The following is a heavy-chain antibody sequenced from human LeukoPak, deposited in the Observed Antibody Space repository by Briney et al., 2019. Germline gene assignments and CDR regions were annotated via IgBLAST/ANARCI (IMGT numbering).Heavy chain of an antibody. D-gene: IGHD3-10*01. Sequence: GGSLRLSCAASGFTVSSNYMSWVRQAPGKGLEWVSVIYSGGSTYYADSVKGRFTISRDNSKNTLYLQMNSLRAEDTAVYYCASPEGTSYYYYGMDVWGQGTTVTVSS. CDR1: GFTVSSNY. CDR3: ASPEGTSYYYYGMDV. V-gene: IGHV3-53*01. J-gene: IGHJ6*02. CDR2: IYSGGST.